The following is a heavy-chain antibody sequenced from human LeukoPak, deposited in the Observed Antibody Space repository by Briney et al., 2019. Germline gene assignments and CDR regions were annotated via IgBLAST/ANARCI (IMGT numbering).Heavy chain of an antibody. J-gene: IGHJ4*02. D-gene: IGHD3-22*01. Sequence: GGSLRLSCAASGFTFSSYAMNWVRQAPMKGLEWVSGISGSGRDTYYADSVKGRFTISRDNSKNTLYLQMNSLRANDTAVYYCATNYYDSSGYFPDFDYWGQAAQVSVSS. CDR1: GFTFSSYA. CDR3: ATNYYDSSGYFPDFDY. CDR2: ISGSGRDT. V-gene: IGHV3-23*01.